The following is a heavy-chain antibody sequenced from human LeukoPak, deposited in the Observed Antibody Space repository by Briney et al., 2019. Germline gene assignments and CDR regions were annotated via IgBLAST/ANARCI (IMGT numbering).Heavy chain of an antibody. CDR3: ASPYYYDSSGYQRAHWYFDL. Sequence: SVKVPCKASGGTFSSYAISWVRQAPGQGLEWMGGIIPIFGTANYAQKFQGRVTITTDESTSTAYMELSSLRSEDTAVYYCASPYYYDSSGYQRAHWYFDLWGRGTLVTVSS. V-gene: IGHV1-69*05. CDR2: IIPIFGTA. J-gene: IGHJ2*01. CDR1: GGTFSSYA. D-gene: IGHD3-22*01.